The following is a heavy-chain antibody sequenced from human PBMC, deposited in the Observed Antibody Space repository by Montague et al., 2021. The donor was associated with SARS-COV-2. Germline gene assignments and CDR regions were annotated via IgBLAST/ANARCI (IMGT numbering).Heavy chain of an antibody. CDR3: ARDYSDSVLLWFGELPSQPIDY. D-gene: IGHD3-10*01. CDR1: GFTFSSYA. CDR2: ISYDGSNK. Sequence: SLRLSCAASGFTFSSYALHWVRQAPGKGLEWVAVISYDGSNKYYADSVKGRFTISRDNSKNTLYPQMNSLRAEDTAVYYCARDYSDSVLLWFGELPSQPIDYWGQGTLVTVSS. V-gene: IGHV3-30*04. J-gene: IGHJ4*02.